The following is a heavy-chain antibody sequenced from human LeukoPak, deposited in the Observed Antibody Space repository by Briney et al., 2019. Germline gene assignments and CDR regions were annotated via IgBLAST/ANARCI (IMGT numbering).Heavy chain of an antibody. D-gene: IGHD5-12*01. J-gene: IGHJ4*02. CDR1: GGSISTFY. CDR3: ARGAYSGYDWPLFDY. Sequence: SETLSLTCSVSGGSISTFYWSWIRQPPGKGLEWIGYIYYSGSTNYNPSLKSRVTISVDTSKNQFSLKLNSVTAADTAVYYCARGAYSGYDWPLFDYWGQGTLVTVSS. V-gene: IGHV4-59*01. CDR2: IYYSGST.